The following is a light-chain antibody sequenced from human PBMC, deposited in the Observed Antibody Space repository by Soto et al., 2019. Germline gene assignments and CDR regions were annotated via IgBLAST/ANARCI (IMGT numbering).Light chain of an antibody. CDR3: QQYNDYSTWT. Sequence: DIRMTQSAATLSGSFGDRVTITWRASQTISSWLAWYQQKPGKAPKVLIWDASSLQRGVPSRFSGSGSGTEFTLTISSLQPDDFATYYCQQYNDYSTWTFGQGTKVDIK. CDR1: QTISSW. J-gene: IGKJ1*01. CDR2: DAS. V-gene: IGKV1-5*01.